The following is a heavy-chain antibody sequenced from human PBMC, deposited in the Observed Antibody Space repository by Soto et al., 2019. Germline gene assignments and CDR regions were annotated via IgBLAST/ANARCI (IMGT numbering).Heavy chain of an antibody. CDR3: ARGTNSGWYYFDS. J-gene: IGHJ4*02. CDR1: GFTFSSYD. V-gene: IGHV3-30-3*01. CDR2: ISYDGGIR. Sequence: ESGGGVVQPGRSLRLSCAASGFTFSSYDIHWVRQAPGKGLEWVAAISYDGGIRNYADSVKGRFTSSRDNPKSTLHLQMNSLRAEDTAVYYCARGTNSGWYYFDSWGQGTLVTVSS. D-gene: IGHD6-19*01.